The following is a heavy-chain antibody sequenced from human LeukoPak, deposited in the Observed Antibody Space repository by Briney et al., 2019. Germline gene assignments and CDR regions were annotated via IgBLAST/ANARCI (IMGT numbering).Heavy chain of an antibody. V-gene: IGHV4-59*12. J-gene: IGHJ4*02. CDR2: LYYSGST. D-gene: IGHD3-22*01. CDR1: GFTFSSYS. Sequence: GSLRLSCAASGFTFSSYSMNWVRQAPGKGLERLGYLYYSGSTYYNPSLKSRVTISGDTSKNHFSLRLTSVTAADTAMYYCARGVRQRGYYVGYYFDYWGQGTLVTVSS. CDR3: ARGVRQRGYYVGYYFDY.